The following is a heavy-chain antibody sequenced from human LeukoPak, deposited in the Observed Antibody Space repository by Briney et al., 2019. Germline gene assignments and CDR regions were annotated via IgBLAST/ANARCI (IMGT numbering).Heavy chain of an antibody. Sequence: SETLSLTCTVSGGSINNYYWSWIRQPPGLGLEWIGYIYHRGNSNYNPSLKSRVDMSADTSKNQFSLRLGSVTAADTAVYYCAAYYYDSSGYAFDIWGQGTMVTVSS. CDR2: IYHRGNS. D-gene: IGHD3-22*01. CDR1: GGSINNYY. CDR3: AAYYYDSSGYAFDI. V-gene: IGHV4-59*01. J-gene: IGHJ3*02.